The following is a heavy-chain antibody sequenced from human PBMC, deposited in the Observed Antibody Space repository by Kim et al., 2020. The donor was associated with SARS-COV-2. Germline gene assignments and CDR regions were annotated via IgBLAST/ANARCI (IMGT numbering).Heavy chain of an antibody. CDR2: SAST. Sequence: SASTYYNPSLKSRVTISVDTSKNQFSLKLSSVTAADTAVYYCARGPALDYWGQGTLVTVSS. V-gene: IGHV4-30-4*01. CDR3: ARGPALDY. J-gene: IGHJ4*02.